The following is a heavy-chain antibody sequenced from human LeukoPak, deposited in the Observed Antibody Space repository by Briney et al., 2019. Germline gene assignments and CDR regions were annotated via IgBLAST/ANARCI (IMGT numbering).Heavy chain of an antibody. CDR2: ISSRDSII. J-gene: IGHJ4*02. CDR1: GFTFSNYE. V-gene: IGHV3-48*03. Sequence: GGSLRLSCAASGFTFSNYEMNWVRQAPGKGLEWVSYISSRDSIIYYADYVKGRFTISRDNAKDSLYLQMNSLRAEDTAVYYCATGGACSGGSCYGYFDYWGQGTLVTVSS. D-gene: IGHD2-15*01. CDR3: ATGGACSGGSCYGYFDY.